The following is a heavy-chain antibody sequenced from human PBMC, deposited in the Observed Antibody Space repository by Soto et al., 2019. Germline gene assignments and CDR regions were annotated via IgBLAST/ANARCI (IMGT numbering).Heavy chain of an antibody. J-gene: IGHJ4*02. CDR3: ASEAGSGVVIPLRY. CDR2: ISYDGSNK. Sequence: QVQLVESGGGVVQPGRSLRLSCAASGFTFSSYAMHWVRQAPGKGLEWVAVISYDGSNKYYADSVKGRFTISRDNSKNKLYLQMNSLRAEDTAVYYCASEAGSGVVIPLRYWGQGTLVTVSS. CDR1: GFTFSSYA. V-gene: IGHV3-30-3*01. D-gene: IGHD3-3*01.